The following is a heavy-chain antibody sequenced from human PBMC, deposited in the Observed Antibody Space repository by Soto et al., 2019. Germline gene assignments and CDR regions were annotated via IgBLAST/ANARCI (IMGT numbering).Heavy chain of an antibody. J-gene: IGHJ6*02. V-gene: IGHV1-58*02. CDR3: SADHPHTAIGWPV. Sequence: SVKVSCKASGFDFGSFCIQFLRQTRGRGLEWIGWIVVASGRTNYARQFQGRVAFSRDMSSTTAYMDLYDLKSDDTAVYFCSADHPHTAIGWPVWGQGTTVTVSS. CDR1: GFDFGSFC. CDR2: IVVASGRT.